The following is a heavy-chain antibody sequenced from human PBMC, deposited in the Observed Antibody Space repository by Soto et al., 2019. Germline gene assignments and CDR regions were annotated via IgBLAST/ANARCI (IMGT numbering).Heavy chain of an antibody. V-gene: IGHV3-15*07. CDR3: TTLYSGYAQTFDY. Sequence: EVQLVESGGGLVKPGGSLRLSCAASGFTFSNAWMNWVRQAPGKGLEWVGRIKSKTDGGTTDYAAPVKGRFTISRDDSKNTLYLQMNSLKTEDTAVYYCTTLYSGYAQTFDYWGQGTLVTVSS. D-gene: IGHD5-12*01. CDR2: IKSKTDGGTT. CDR1: GFTFSNAW. J-gene: IGHJ4*02.